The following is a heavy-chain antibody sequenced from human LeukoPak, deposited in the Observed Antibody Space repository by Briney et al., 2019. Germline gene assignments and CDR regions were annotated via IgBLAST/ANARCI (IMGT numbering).Heavy chain of an antibody. CDR2: ISAYNGNT. CDR3: AVESGYCSGGSCYPSDY. Sequence: ASVKVSCKASGYTFTSYGISWVRQAPGQGLEWMGWISAYNGNTNYAQKLQGRVTMTTDTSTSTAYMELRSLRSDDTAVYYCAVESGYCSGGSCYPSDYWGQGTLVTVSS. J-gene: IGHJ4*02. D-gene: IGHD2-15*01. V-gene: IGHV1-18*04. CDR1: GYTFTSYG.